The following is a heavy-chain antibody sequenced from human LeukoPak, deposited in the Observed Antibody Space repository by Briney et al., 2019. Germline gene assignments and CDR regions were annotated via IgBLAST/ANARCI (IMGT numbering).Heavy chain of an antibody. D-gene: IGHD3-10*01. CDR1: GXTFSNHA. J-gene: IGHJ5*02. V-gene: IGHV3-23*01. CDR2: ISASGGST. Sequence: GGSLRLSCATSGXTFSNHAMSWVRQAPGQGLEWVSAISASGGSTYYADSVKGRFTISRDNSGNTLYLQMNTLRAEDTAVYYCAKDQPITMVRGVIKKDNWFDPWGQGTLVAVSS. CDR3: AKDQPITMVRGVIKKDNWFDP.